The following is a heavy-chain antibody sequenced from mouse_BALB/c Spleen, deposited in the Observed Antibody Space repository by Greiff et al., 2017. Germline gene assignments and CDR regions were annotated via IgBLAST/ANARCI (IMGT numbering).Heavy chain of an antibody. Sequence: VQLQQSGAELMKPGASVKISCKATGYTFSSYWIEWVKQRPGHGLEWIGEILPGSGSTNYNEKFKGKATFTADTSSNTAYMQLSSLTSEDSAVYYCARRGDGNYGYAMDYWGQGTAVTVSS. V-gene: IGHV1-9*01. D-gene: IGHD2-1*01. J-gene: IGHJ4*01. CDR3: ARRGDGNYGYAMDY. CDR2: ILPGSGST. CDR1: GYTFSSYW.